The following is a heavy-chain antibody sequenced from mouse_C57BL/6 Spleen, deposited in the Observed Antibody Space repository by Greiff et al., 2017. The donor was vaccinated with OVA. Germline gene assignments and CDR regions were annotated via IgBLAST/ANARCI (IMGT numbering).Heavy chain of an antibody. CDR2: IYPGDGDT. V-gene: IGHV1-80*01. J-gene: IGHJ2*01. D-gene: IGHD1-1*01. CDR1: GYAFSSYW. CDR3: ARRGGSSSFDY. Sequence: QDQLQQSGAELVKPGASVKISCKASGYAFSSYWMNWVKQRPGKGLEWIGQIYPGDGDTNYNGKFKGKATLTADKSSSTAYMQLSSLTSEDSAVYFCARRGGSSSFDYWGQGTTLTVSS.